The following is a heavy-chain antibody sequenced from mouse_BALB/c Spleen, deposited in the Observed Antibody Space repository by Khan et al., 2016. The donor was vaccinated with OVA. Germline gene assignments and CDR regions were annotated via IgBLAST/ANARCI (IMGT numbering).Heavy chain of an antibody. CDR3: ARDQVGSYFDY. Sequence: VELVESGGGLVQPGGSLRLTCATSGFTFTDYYMTWVRQPPGKALEWLGFIRNKADGYTTEYSASVKGRFTFSRDNSQNILYLHMTTLRAEDSATYYCARDQVGSYFDYWGQGTTLTVSS. CDR1: GFTFTDYY. CDR2: IRNKADGYTT. J-gene: IGHJ2*01. D-gene: IGHD4-1*02. V-gene: IGHV7-3*02.